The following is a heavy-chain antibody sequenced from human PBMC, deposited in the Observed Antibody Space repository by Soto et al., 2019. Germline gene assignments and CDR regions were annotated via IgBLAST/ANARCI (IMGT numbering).Heavy chain of an antibody. D-gene: IGHD2-2*03. CDR3: ARMDICTFGSLGFHY. Sequence: SETLSLTCAVYGGSFNYYYWVWVRQPPGKGLEWIGEIIHSWNTNYTQSLKSRVTISQDTSRFNFSLSLTPVTAPHTAVFYCARMDICTFGSLGFHYWGHGTLVTVSS. J-gene: IGHJ4*01. V-gene: IGHV4-34*12. CDR1: GGSFNYYY. CDR2: IIHSWNT.